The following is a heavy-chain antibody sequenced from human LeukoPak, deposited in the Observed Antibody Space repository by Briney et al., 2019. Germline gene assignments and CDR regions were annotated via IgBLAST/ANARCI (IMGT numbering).Heavy chain of an antibody. Sequence: PGGSLRLSCAASGFTVSSNYMSWVRQAPGKGLEWVSVIYSGGSTYYADSVKGRFTISRDNSKNTLYLQMNSLRAEDTAVYYCARDITMARGVQDYWGQGTLVTVSS. CDR1: GFTVSSNY. V-gene: IGHV3-53*01. J-gene: IGHJ4*02. CDR2: IYSGGST. D-gene: IGHD3-10*01. CDR3: ARDITMARGVQDY.